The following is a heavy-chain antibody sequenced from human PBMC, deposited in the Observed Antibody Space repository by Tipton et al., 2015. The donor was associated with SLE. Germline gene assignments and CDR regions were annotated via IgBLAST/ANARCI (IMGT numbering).Heavy chain of an antibody. Sequence: TLSLTCTVSGASISRHYWTWIRQPPGKGLEWIGDIFHSGGTNYNPSLKSRVTISIDTSKNQFSLKLRSVTAADTAIYYCARDWASVGYHYFMDVWGKGTTVTVSS. V-gene: IGHV4-59*11. CDR3: ARDWASVGYHYFMDV. D-gene: IGHD3-16*01. CDR2: IFHSGGT. J-gene: IGHJ6*03. CDR1: GASISRHY.